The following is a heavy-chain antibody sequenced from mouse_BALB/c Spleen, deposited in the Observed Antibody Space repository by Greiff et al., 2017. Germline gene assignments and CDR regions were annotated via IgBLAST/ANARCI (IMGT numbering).Heavy chain of an antibody. Sequence: EVKLQESGAELVRSGASVKLSCTASGFNIKDYYMHWVKQRPEQGLEWIGWIDPENGDTEYAPKFQGKATMTADTSSNTAYLQLSSLTSEDTAVYYCNKEGFAYWGQGTLVTVSA. CDR3: NKEGFAY. CDR1: GFNIKDYY. J-gene: IGHJ3*01. CDR2: IDPENGDT. V-gene: IGHV14-4*02.